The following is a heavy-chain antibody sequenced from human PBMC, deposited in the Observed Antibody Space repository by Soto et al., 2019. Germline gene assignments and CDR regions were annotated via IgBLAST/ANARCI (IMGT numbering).Heavy chain of an antibody. CDR3: AKDRGSSGWSTVGDY. Sequence: EVQLLESGGGLVQPGGSLRLSCAASGFTFSSYAMSWVRQAPGKGLEWVSAISGSGGSTYYADSVKGRFTISRDNSKNTLYLQMNSLGAEDTAVYYCAKDRGSSGWSTVGDYWGQGTLVTVSS. CDR1: GFTFSSYA. V-gene: IGHV3-23*01. CDR2: ISGSGGST. D-gene: IGHD6-19*01. J-gene: IGHJ4*02.